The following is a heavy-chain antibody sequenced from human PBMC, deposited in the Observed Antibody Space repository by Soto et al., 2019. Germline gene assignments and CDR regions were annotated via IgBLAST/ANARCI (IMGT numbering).Heavy chain of an antibody. CDR2: IYYSGST. V-gene: IGHV4-39*01. Sequence: QLQLQESGPGLVKPSETLSLTCTVSGGSISSRGYYWGWIRQPPGKGLEWIGTIYYSGSTYSNPSLRSRVTISVDTSKNQFSLTLSSVTAADTAVYYCATSNWFDPWGQGTRVTVSS. J-gene: IGHJ5*02. CDR3: ATSNWFDP. CDR1: GGSISSRGYY.